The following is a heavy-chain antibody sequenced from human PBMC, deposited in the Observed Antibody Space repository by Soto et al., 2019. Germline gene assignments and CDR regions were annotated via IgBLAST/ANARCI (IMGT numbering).Heavy chain of an antibody. Sequence: ASVKVSCKXSGYTFTNYGVNWVRQAPGQGLEWMGWISGYNGDTKYAQKFQGRVTMTTDTSTSTAYMEVMSLRSDDTAVYYCARTSYFYASSGYYDYWGQGTLVTVSS. J-gene: IGHJ4*02. CDR2: ISGYNGDT. CDR3: ARTSYFYASSGYYDY. V-gene: IGHV1-18*01. CDR1: GYTFTNYG. D-gene: IGHD3-22*01.